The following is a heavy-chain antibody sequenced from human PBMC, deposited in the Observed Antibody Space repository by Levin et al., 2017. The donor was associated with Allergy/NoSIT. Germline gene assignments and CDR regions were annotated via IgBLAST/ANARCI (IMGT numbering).Heavy chain of an antibody. CDR1: GFTFSSYG. CDR2: IWYDGSNK. V-gene: IGHV3-33*01. D-gene: IGHD4-17*01. J-gene: IGHJ6*03. CDR3: AREVDYGDFGPYYYYMDV. Sequence: GGSLRLSCAASGFTFSSYGMHWVRQAPGKGLEWVAVIWYDGSNKYYADSVKGRFTISRDNSKNTLYLQMNSLRAEDTAVYYCAREVDYGDFGPYYYYMDVWGKGTTVTVSS.